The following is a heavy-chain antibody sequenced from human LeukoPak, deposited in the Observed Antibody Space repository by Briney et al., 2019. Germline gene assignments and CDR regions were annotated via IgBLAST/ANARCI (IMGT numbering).Heavy chain of an antibody. CDR1: GGSISSHY. J-gene: IGHJ3*02. CDR3: ARGNILTGSTGDAFDI. CDR2: IYYSGST. Sequence: SETLSLTCTVSGGSISSHYWSWIRQPPGKGLEWIGYIYYSGSTNYNPSLKSRVTISVDTSKNQFSLKLSSVTAADTAVYYCARGNILTGSTGDAFDIWGQGTMVTVSS. V-gene: IGHV4-59*11. D-gene: IGHD3-9*01.